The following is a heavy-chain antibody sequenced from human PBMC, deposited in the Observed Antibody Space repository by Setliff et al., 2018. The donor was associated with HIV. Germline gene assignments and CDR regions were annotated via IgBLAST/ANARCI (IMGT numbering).Heavy chain of an antibody. CDR1: GDSISSGDYY. J-gene: IGHJ5*02. V-gene: IGHV4-30-4*08. D-gene: IGHD3-22*01. CDR2: IYYSGST. Sequence: PSETLSLTCTVSGDSISSGDYYWSWIRQPPGKGLEWIGNIYYSGSTYYNPSLKSRVTISVDTSKNRFSLRLTSVTAADTAIYYCARENGWLFGWFDPWGQGTPVTVSS. CDR3: ARENGWLFGWFDP.